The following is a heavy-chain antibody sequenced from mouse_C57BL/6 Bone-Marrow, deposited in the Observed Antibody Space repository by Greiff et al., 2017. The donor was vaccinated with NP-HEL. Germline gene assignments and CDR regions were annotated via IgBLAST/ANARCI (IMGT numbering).Heavy chain of an antibody. J-gene: IGHJ4*01. CDR1: GYTFTDHT. D-gene: IGHD2-3*01. Sequence: VKLQESDAELVKPGASVKISCKVSGYTFTDHTIHWMKQRPEQGLEWIGYIYPRDGSTKYNEKFKGKATLTADKSSSTAYMQLNSLTSEDSAVYFCASGYDGYYYAMDYWGQGTSVTVSS. CDR3: ASGYDGYYYAMDY. CDR2: IYPRDGST. V-gene: IGHV1-78*01.